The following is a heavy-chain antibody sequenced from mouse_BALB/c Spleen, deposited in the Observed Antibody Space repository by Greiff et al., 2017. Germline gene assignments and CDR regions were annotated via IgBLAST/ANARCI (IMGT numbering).Heavy chain of an antibody. V-gene: IGHV5-9-4*01. D-gene: IGHD3-3*01. CDR2: ISSGGSYT. J-gene: IGHJ4*01. Sequence: EVKLMESGGGLVKPGGSLKLSCAASGFTFSSYAMSWVRQSPEKRLEWVAEISSGGSYTYYPDTVTGRFTISRDNAKNTLYLEMSSLRSEDTAMYYCANLGSFYYAMDYWGQGTSVTVSS. CDR3: ANLGSFYYAMDY. CDR1: GFTFSSYA.